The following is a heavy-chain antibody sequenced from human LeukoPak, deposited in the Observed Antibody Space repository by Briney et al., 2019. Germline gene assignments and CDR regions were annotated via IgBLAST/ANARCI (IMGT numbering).Heavy chain of an antibody. J-gene: IGHJ4*02. V-gene: IGHV1-2*02. CDR2: INTNSGGT. CDR1: GYIFTGYY. D-gene: IGHD1-26*01. CDR3: ADVYRGDY. Sequence: ASVTVSCKCSGYIFTGYYMHWVGQAPGQGVAGVGWINTNSGGTNYAPKFPGRVTMTRDPSIGTAYIELRRLRSDDTAVYYCADVYRGDYSGQGTPVTVSS.